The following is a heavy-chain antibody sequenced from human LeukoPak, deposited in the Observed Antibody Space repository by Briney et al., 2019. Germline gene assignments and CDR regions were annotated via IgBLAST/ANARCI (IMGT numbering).Heavy chain of an antibody. D-gene: IGHD6-19*01. J-gene: IGHJ4*02. V-gene: IGHV6-1*01. CDR3: ARDAYSSGWYRYFDY. CDR1: GDSVSSNSAA. CDR2: TYYRSKWYN. Sequence: SQTLSLTCVIPGDSVSSNSAAWNWIMQSPSRRLEWLGRTYYRSKWYNDYAVSVKSRITINPDTSKNQFSLQLNSVTPEDTAVYYCARDAYSSGWYRYFDYWGQGTLVTVSS.